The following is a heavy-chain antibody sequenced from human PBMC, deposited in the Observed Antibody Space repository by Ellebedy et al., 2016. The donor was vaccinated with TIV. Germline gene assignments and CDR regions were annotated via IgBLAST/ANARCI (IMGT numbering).Heavy chain of an antibody. J-gene: IGHJ5*02. CDR2: IYYSGST. CDR1: GGSISSGDYY. Sequence: SETLSLXCTVSGGSISSGDYYWSWIRQPPGKGLEWIGYIYYSGSTYSNPSLKSRVTISVDTSKNQFSLKLSSVTAADTAVYYCARSLIFNWFDPWGQGTLVTVSS. CDR3: ARSLIFNWFDP. V-gene: IGHV4-30-4*01.